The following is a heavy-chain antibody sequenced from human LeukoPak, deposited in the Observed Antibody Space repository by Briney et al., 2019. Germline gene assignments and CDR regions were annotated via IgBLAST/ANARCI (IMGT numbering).Heavy chain of an antibody. D-gene: IGHD1-26*01. J-gene: IGHJ4*02. CDR3: AKDIDSSGSYYFDS. V-gene: IGHV3-30*18. CDR1: GFTFNSYG. Sequence: GMSLRLSCAASGFTFNSYGMHWVRQAPGKGLEWVAVISFEGRNIHYADSVKDRFTISRDNSKNTLYLQMNSLRAEDTAVYYCAKDIDSSGSYYFDSWAREPWSPSPQ. CDR2: ISFEGRNI.